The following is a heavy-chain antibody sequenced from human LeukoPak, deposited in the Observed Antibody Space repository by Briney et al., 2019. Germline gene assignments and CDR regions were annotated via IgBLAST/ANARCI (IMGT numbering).Heavy chain of an antibody. CDR1: GFTFDDYG. Sequence: AGGSLRLSCAASGFTFDDYGMSWVRHAPGKGLEWVSGINWTGGSTGYADSVKGRFTISRDNAENSLYLQMNSLRAEDTALYYCARGTLKAAATDFDYWGQGTLVTVSS. V-gene: IGHV3-20*04. J-gene: IGHJ4*02. CDR3: ARGTLKAAATDFDY. D-gene: IGHD6-13*01. CDR2: INWTGGST.